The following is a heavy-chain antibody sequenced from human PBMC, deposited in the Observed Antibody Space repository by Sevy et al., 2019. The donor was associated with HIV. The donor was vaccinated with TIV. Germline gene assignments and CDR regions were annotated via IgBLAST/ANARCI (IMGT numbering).Heavy chain of an antibody. CDR1: GDSVSSNSAA. CDR2: TYYRSKWYN. J-gene: IGHJ4*02. D-gene: IGHD6-19*01. Sequence: SQTLSLTCAISGDSVSSNSAAWNWIRQSPSRGLEWLGRTYYRSKWYNDYAVSVKSRITINPDTSKNQFSLQLNSVSPEDTAVNYCARGYRPYSSGWLYYFDYWGQGTLVTVSS. V-gene: IGHV6-1*01. CDR3: ARGYRPYSSGWLYYFDY.